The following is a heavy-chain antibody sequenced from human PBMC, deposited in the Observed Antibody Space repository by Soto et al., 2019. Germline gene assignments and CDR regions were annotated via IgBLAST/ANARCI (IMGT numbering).Heavy chain of an antibody. Sequence: PGGSLRLSCAASGFTFSSYWMHWVRQAPGKGLVWVSRINSDGSSTSYADSVKGRFTISRDNAKNTLYLQMNSLRAEDTAVYYYARDLQMAAAGSHYYYYYGMDVWGQGTTVTVYS. D-gene: IGHD6-13*01. CDR2: INSDGSST. CDR1: GFTFSSYW. J-gene: IGHJ6*02. CDR3: ARDLQMAAAGSHYYYYYGMDV. V-gene: IGHV3-74*01.